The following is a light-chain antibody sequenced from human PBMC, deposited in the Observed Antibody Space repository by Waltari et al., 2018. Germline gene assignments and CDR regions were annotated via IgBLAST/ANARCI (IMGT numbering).Light chain of an antibody. J-gene: IGKJ1*01. CDR1: QSISHN. Sequence: QSISHNLALYQQKPGKAPTLLICGASSRATGIPCRFSGSGSGTELTLTISRLQSEDVAVYYCQQYNNLLWTFGRGTKVEIK. V-gene: IGKV3-15*01. CDR2: GAS. CDR3: QQYNNLLWT.